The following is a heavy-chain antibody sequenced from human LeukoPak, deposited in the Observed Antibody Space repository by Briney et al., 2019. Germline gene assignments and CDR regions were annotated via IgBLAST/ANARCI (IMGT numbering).Heavy chain of an antibody. V-gene: IGHV1-2*02. CDR3: AREQYYYDSSGYYCLFDY. CDR1: GYTFTGYY. J-gene: IGHJ4*02. D-gene: IGHD3-22*01. Sequence: ASVKVSCKASGYTFTGYYMHWVRQAPGQGLEWMGWINPNSGGTNYAQKFQGRVTMTRDTSISTAYMELSRLRSDDTAVYYCAREQYYYDSSGYYCLFDYWGQGTLVTVSS. CDR2: INPNSGGT.